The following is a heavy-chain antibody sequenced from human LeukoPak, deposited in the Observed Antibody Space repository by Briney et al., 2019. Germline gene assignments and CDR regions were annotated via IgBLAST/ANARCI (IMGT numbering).Heavy chain of an antibody. CDR2: IANDGTNH. CDR3: AKDRKGAVAGPYFDY. V-gene: IGHV3-30-3*01. J-gene: IGHJ4*02. D-gene: IGHD6-19*01. CDR1: RFTFRSYP. Sequence: GGSLRLSCEASRFTFRSYPMHWVRQAPGRGLEWVAVIANDGTNHYDAEFVKGRFIISRDNSKNTLYLQMNSLRAEDTAVYYCAKDRKGAVAGPYFDYWGQGTLVTVSS.